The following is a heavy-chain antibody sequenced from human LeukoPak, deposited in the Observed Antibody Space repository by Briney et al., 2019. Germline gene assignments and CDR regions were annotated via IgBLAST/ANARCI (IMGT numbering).Heavy chain of an antibody. V-gene: IGHV4-4*07. CDR2: TDSSEPT. CDR3: ARVGPHAHNWFDP. CDR1: TRSISIFF. Sequence: SETLSLTCTVSTRSISIFFWNWNRPLAGNGLVWIGRTDSSEPTDNHTSFKSRVTMSVETSKNQVSLNLTSVTAADTAVYYCARVGPHAHNWFDPWGQGTLVTVAS. J-gene: IGHJ5*02.